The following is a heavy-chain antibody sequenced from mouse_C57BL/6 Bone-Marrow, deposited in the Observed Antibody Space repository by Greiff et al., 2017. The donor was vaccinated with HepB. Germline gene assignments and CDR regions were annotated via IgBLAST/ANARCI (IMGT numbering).Heavy chain of an antibody. CDR3: ARSRYYGSSLYYAMDY. J-gene: IGHJ4*01. D-gene: IGHD1-1*01. CDR2: INPNNGGT. Sequence: EVKLQESGPELVKPGASVKIPCKASGYTFTDYNMDWVKQSHGKSLEWIGDINPNNGGTIYNQKFKGKATLTVDKSSSTAYMELRSLTSEDTAVYYCARSRYYGSSLYYAMDYWGQGTSVTVSS. CDR1: GYTFTDYN. V-gene: IGHV1-18*01.